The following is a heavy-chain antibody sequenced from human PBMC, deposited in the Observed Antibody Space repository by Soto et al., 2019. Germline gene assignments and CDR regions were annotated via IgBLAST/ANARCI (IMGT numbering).Heavy chain of an antibody. CDR1: GFTFSSYA. Sequence: GGSLRLSYAASGFTFSSYAMSWVRQAPGKGLEWVSAISGSGGSTYYADSVKGRFTISRDNSKNTLYLQMNSLRAEDTAVYHCARGHHSSAWYGTFGYWGQGTQVTVSS. V-gene: IGHV3-23*01. D-gene: IGHD6-19*01. CDR3: ARGHHSSAWYGTFGY. J-gene: IGHJ4*02. CDR2: ISGSGGST.